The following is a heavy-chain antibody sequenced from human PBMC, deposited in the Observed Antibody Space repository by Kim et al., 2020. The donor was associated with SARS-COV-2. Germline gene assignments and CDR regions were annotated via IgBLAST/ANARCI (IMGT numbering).Heavy chain of an antibody. Sequence: GGSLRLSCAASGFTFSSYAMHWVRQAPGKGLEWVAVISYDGSNKYYADSVKGRFTISRDNSKNTLYLQMNSLRAEDTAVYYCARDFGYSSGWYTGYYYYGMDVWGQGTTVTVSS. D-gene: IGHD6-19*01. J-gene: IGHJ6*02. CDR3: ARDFGYSSGWYTGYYYYGMDV. CDR1: GFTFSSYA. CDR2: ISYDGSNK. V-gene: IGHV3-30*04.